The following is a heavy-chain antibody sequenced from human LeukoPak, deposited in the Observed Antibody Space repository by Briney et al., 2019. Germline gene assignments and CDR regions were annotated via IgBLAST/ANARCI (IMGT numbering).Heavy chain of an antibody. CDR1: GFTFSSYA. J-gene: IGHJ6*04. D-gene: IGHD3-10*02. V-gene: IGHV3-64*01. CDR3: AELGITMIGGV. CDR2: IIGSGGST. Sequence: GGSLRLSCAASGFTFSSYAMHWVRQAPGKGLEYVSAIIGSGGSTNYANSVKGRFTISRDNSKNSLYLQMNSLRAEDTAVYYCAELGITMIGGVWGKGTTVTISS.